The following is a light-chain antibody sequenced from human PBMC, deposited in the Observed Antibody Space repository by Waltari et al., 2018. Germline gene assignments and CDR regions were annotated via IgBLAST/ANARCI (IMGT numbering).Light chain of an antibody. CDR1: QSVDNN. V-gene: IGKV3-15*01. Sequence: EIVMTQSPATLSVSPGERATLSCRVSQSVDNNLAWYQQKPGQAPRHLIDGTSSRATGIPARFSGGGSGTECTLTIISMESEEFAVYYCQPYNNWPPDTVGHGTKVEI. CDR3: QPYNNWPPDT. CDR2: GTS. J-gene: IGKJ2*01.